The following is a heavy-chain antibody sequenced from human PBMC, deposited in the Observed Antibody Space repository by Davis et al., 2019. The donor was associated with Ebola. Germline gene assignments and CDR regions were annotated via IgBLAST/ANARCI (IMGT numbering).Heavy chain of an antibody. CDR1: GGSISSYY. D-gene: IGHD4-17*01. CDR3: AREHGDYTLSAFDI. J-gene: IGHJ3*02. V-gene: IGHV4-59*01. Sequence: SETLSLTCTVSGGSISSYYWSWIRQPPGKGLEWIGYIYYSGSTNYNPSLKSRVTISVDTSKNQFSLKLSSVTAADTAVYYCAREHGDYTLSAFDIWGQGTMVTVSS. CDR2: IYYSGST.